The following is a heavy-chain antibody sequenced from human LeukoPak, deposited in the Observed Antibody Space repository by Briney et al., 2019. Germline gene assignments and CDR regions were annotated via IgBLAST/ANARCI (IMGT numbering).Heavy chain of an antibody. CDR1: GFTFSSYA. CDR2: ISGSGGST. Sequence: PGRSLRLSCAASGFTFSSYAMSWVRQAPGKGLEWVSAISGSGGSTYYADSVKGRFTISRDNSKNTLYLQMNSLRAEDTAVYYCAKGDYDFWSGLDFWGQGTLVTVSS. D-gene: IGHD3-3*01. J-gene: IGHJ4*02. V-gene: IGHV3-23*01. CDR3: AKGDYDFWSGLDF.